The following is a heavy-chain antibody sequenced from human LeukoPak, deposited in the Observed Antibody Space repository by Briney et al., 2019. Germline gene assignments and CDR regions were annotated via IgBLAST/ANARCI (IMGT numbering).Heavy chain of an antibody. D-gene: IGHD2-2*01. V-gene: IGHV1-69*02. J-gene: IGHJ4*02. CDR2: IIPILGIA. CDR1: GGTFSSYT. Sequence: ASVKVSCKASGGTFSSYTISWVRQAPGQGLEWMGRIIPILGIANYAQKFQGRVTITADKSTSTAYMELSSLRSKDTAVYYCASNYCSSTSCHLRSFDYWGQGTLVTVSS. CDR3: ASNYCSSTSCHLRSFDY.